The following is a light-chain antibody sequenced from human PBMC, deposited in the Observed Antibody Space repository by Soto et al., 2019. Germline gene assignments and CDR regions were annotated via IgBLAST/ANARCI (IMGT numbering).Light chain of an antibody. CDR1: QSVSST. J-gene: IGKJ1*01. CDR2: GAS. V-gene: IGKV3-15*01. Sequence: EFVMTQAPGTLSWSACERATLTCRASQSVSSTLAWYQQKPGQAPRRLIYGASTRATCIPASVSGSGSGTEFTLPISSRQSDDVAGDDCQQYNNGPVTFGQGTKVDIK. CDR3: QQYNNGPVT.